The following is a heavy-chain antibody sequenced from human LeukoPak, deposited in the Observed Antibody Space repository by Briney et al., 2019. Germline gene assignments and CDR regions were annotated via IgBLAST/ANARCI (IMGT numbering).Heavy chain of an antibody. J-gene: IGHJ3*02. CDR3: ARAHRAFDI. V-gene: IGHV1-8*01. Sequence: GASVKVSCKASGYNFTSFEINWVRLTTGQGLEWMGWMNPNSGNTGYAQKFQGRVTMTRNTSISTAYMELSSLRSEDTAVYYCARAHRAFDIWGQGTMVTVSS. CDR2: MNPNSGNT. CDR1: GYNFTSFE.